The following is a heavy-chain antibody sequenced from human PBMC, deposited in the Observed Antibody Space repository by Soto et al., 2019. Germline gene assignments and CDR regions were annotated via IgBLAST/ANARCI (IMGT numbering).Heavy chain of an antibody. V-gene: IGHV1-58*01. CDR1: GFTFTSSA. Sequence: GAAGKVSWKASGFTFTSSAVQWGRQARGQRLEWIGWIVVGSGNTNYAQKFQERVTITRDMSTSTAYMELSSLRSEDTAVYYCTSYLYSRGWYSPDYHYVMAFWGQGTTVPVSS. J-gene: IGHJ6*02. D-gene: IGHD6-19*01. CDR2: IVVGSGNT. CDR3: TSYLYSRGWYSPDYHYVMAF.